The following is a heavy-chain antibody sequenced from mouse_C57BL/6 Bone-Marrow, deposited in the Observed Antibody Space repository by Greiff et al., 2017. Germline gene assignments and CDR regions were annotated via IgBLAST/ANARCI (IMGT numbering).Heavy chain of an antibody. CDR1: GYTFTSYD. V-gene: IGHV1-85*01. D-gene: IGHD2-4*01. CDR3: ASDYDY. Sequence: QVHVKQSGPELVKPGASVKLSCKASGYTFTSYDINWVKQRPGQGLEWIGWIYPRDGSTKYNEKCKGKATLTVDTSSSTAYMELHSLTSEDSAVYFCASDYDYWGQGTTLTVSS. CDR2: IYPRDGST. J-gene: IGHJ2*01.